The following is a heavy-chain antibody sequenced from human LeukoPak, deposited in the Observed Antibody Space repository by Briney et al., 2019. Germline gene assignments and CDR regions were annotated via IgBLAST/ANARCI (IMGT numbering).Heavy chain of an antibody. CDR2: INPNSGGT. V-gene: IGHV1-2*02. D-gene: IGHD6-19*01. CDR1: GYTFTGYY. Sequence: ASVKVSCKASGYTFTGYYMHWVRQAPGQGLEWMGWINPNSGGTNYAQKFQGRVTMTRDTSISTAYMELSRLRSDDTAVYYCARANGSGRISYFDYWGQGTLVTVSS. J-gene: IGHJ4*02. CDR3: ARANGSGRISYFDY.